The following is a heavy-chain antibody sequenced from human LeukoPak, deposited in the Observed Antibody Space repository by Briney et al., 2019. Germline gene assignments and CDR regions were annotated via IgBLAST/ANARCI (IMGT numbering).Heavy chain of an antibody. Sequence: GGSPRLSCAASGFTFDDYAMHWVRQAPGKGLEGVSLISGDGGSTYYAHSVKGRFTISRDNSKNSLYLQMNSLRTEDTALYYCAKDIHYYYDSSGYPAYWGQGTLVTVSS. CDR2: ISGDGGST. J-gene: IGHJ4*02. D-gene: IGHD3-22*01. CDR3: AKDIHYYYDSSGYPAY. V-gene: IGHV3-43*02. CDR1: GFTFDDYA.